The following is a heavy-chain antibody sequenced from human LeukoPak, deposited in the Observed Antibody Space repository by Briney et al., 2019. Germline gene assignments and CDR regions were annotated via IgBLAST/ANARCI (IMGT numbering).Heavy chain of an antibody. Sequence: GGSLRLSCTVSGFTVSSDSMSWVRQAPGKGLEWVSFIYSGGSTHYSDSVKGRFTISRDNSKNTLYLQMNSLRAEDTAVYYCAKDSEYYDYVWGSYRAKYYFDYWGQGTLVTVSS. J-gene: IGHJ4*02. V-gene: IGHV3-53*05. CDR3: AKDSEYYDYVWGSYRAKYYFDY. CDR2: IYSGGST. D-gene: IGHD3-16*02. CDR1: GFTVSSDS.